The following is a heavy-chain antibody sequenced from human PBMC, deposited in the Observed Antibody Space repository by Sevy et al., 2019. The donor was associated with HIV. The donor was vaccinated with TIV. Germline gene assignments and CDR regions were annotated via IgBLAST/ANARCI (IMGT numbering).Heavy chain of an antibody. J-gene: IGHJ4*02. CDR1: GFTFSSYA. Sequence: GGSLRLSCAASGFTFSSYAMSWVCQAPGKGLEWVSAISGSGGSTYYADSVKGRFTISRDNSKNTLYLQMNSLRAEDTAVYYCAKRGDTAMDTLYYFDYWGQGTLVTVSS. CDR3: AKRGDTAMDTLYYFDY. D-gene: IGHD5-18*01. V-gene: IGHV3-23*01. CDR2: ISGSGGST.